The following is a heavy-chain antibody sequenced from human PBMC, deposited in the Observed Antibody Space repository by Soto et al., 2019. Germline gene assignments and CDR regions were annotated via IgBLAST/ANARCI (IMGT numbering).Heavy chain of an antibody. Sequence: SSETLSLTCTVSGGSITPYDWSWIRQPPGKGLEWIGYINYAGTTFYTPTLESRVTISVDTSKNQFSLQLSSVTAADTSVYHCTRHGPAPMMQNRMDVWAQGTQVTVS. D-gene: IGHD3-22*01. CDR2: INYAGTT. J-gene: IGHJ6*02. CDR3: TRHGPAPMMQNRMDV. V-gene: IGHV4-59*01. CDR1: GGSITPYD.